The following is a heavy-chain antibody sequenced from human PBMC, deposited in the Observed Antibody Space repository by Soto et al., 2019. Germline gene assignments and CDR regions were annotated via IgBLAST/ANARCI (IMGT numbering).Heavy chain of an antibody. CDR2: ISSSSSYI. CDR1: GFTFSSYS. V-gene: IGHV3-21*03. CDR3: ARDFRPYSSSSYYYYGMDV. D-gene: IGHD6-6*01. J-gene: IGHJ6*02. Sequence: EVQLVESGGGLVKPGGSLRLSCAASGFTFSSYSMNWVRQAPGKGLEWVSSISSSSSYIYYADSVKGRFTISRDNAKKSLYLQMNSLTAEDTAVHYCARDFRPYSSSSYYYYGMDVWGQGTTVTVSS.